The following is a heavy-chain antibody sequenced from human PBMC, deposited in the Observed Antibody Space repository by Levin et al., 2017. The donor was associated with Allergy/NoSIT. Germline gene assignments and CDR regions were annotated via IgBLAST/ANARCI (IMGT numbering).Heavy chain of an antibody. Sequence: GESLKISCKTSGYTFTDYYVHWVRQAPGQGLAWMGWLKPNNGDTDYAQEFQGRVTMTRDTSINTAYMELSWLKSDDTAVYYCTRGRRIAVGGLELDDYWGQGTLVTVSS. J-gene: IGHJ4*02. V-gene: IGHV1-2*02. CDR2: LKPNNGDT. CDR3: TRGRRIAVGGLELDDY. CDR1: GYTFTDYY. D-gene: IGHD6-19*01.